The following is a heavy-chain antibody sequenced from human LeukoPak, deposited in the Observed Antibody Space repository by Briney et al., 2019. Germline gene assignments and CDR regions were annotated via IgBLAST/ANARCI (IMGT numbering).Heavy chain of an antibody. CDR2: IYTSGST. J-gene: IGHJ4*02. Sequence: SETLSLTCTVSGGSISSYYWSWIGQPAGKGLEWIGRIYTSGSTNYNPSLKSRVTMSVDTSKNQFSLKLSSVTAADTAVYYCARGNWGSYRYPRLFLDYWGQGTLVTVSS. D-gene: IGHD3-16*02. CDR3: ARGNWGSYRYPRLFLDY. V-gene: IGHV4-4*07. CDR1: GGSISSYY.